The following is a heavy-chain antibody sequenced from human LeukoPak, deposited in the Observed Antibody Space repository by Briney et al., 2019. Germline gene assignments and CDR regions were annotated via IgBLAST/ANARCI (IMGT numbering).Heavy chain of an antibody. CDR3: ARVSSSWYQDWYFDL. V-gene: IGHV4-4*07. CDR1: GGSISSYH. J-gene: IGHJ2*01. D-gene: IGHD6-13*01. Sequence: SETLSLTCTVSGGSISSYHWSWIRQPAGKGLEWIGRIDTSGNTNYKPSLKSRVTMSVDTSKNQFSLKLSSVTAADTAVYYCARVSSSWYQDWYFDLWGRGTLVTVSS. CDR2: IDTSGNT.